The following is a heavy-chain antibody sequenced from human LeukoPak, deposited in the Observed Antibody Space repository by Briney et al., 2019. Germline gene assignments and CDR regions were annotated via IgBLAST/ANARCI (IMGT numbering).Heavy chain of an antibody. CDR3: ARVIGSYGDSAY. J-gene: IGHJ4*02. CDR1: GFTFSSYS. Sequence: PGGSLRLSCAASGFTFSSYSMNWVRQAPGKGLEWLSYISDSSRTIYYADSVRGRFTISRDNAKNSLYLQMNSLRADDTAVYYCARVIGSYGDSAYWGQGTLVTVSS. V-gene: IGHV3-48*04. CDR2: ISDSSRTI. D-gene: IGHD4-17*01.